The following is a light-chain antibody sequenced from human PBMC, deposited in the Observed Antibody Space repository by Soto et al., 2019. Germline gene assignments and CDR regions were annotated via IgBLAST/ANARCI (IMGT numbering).Light chain of an antibody. J-gene: IGKJ4*01. CDR1: QSVSSSY. V-gene: IGKV3-20*01. Sequence: EIVLTQAPGTLSLSPGERATLSCRASQSVSSSYLAWYQQRPGQAPTLLIYGASSRATGIPDRFSGSGSGTDFSLTISGLEPEDSAVYYWQQYGSSPLTFGGGTKVEI. CDR2: GAS. CDR3: QQYGSSPLT.